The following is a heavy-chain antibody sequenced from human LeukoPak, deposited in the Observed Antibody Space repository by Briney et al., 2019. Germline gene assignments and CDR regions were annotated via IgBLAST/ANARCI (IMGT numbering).Heavy chain of an antibody. CDR1: GYSFTNYW. J-gene: IGHJ5*02. D-gene: IGHD6-13*01. CDR3: ACRDLSSTWSYP. Sequence: GESLKISCKGVGYSFTNYWIGWMRQMPGKGMEWMGVIYPGDSRVRYNPSFQGQVTISVDKSVSTAYLQWISLKASDTAMYYCACRDLSSTWSYPWVQGTLVTVSS. CDR2: IYPGDSRV. V-gene: IGHV5-51*01.